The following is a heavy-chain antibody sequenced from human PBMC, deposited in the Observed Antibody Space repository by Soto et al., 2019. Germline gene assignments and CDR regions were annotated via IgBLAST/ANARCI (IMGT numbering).Heavy chain of an antibody. V-gene: IGHV4-61*01. CDR2: IYYSGST. D-gene: IGHD3-3*01. CDR3: ARIRITIFGVVNNWFDP. J-gene: IGHJ5*02. Sequence: PSETLSLTCTVSGGSVSSGSYYWSWIRQPPGKGLEWIGYIYYSGSTNYNPSLKSRVTISVDTSKNQFSLKLSSVTAADTAVYYCARIRITIFGVVNNWFDPWGQGTLATVSA. CDR1: GGSVSSGSYY.